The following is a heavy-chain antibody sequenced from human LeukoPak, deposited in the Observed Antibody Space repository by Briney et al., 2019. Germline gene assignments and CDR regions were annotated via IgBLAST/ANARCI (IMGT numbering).Heavy chain of an antibody. CDR1: GYTLTGLS. V-gene: IGHV1-24*01. CDR2: FDPENGET. Sequence: ASVKVSCKVSGYTLTGLSVHWVRQAPGKGLEWMGTFDPENGETIYAQKFQGRVTMTEDTSTDTAYMELSSLRSEDTAVYYCARGGSSDAFDIWGQGTMVTVSS. CDR3: ARGGSSDAFDI. D-gene: IGHD6-13*01. J-gene: IGHJ3*02.